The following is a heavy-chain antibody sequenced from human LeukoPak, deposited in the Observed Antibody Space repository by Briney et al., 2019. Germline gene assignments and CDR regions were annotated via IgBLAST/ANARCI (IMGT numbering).Heavy chain of an antibody. Sequence: SVTVSCKASGYTFTSYGMSWVRQAPGQGLEWMGWISVYSGNVDYVQKLQGRATITTDTSTGPVYMDLRGLTSDDTAVCYCARARGYCSGCSCYSAHWGQGTLVTVSS. J-gene: IGHJ4*02. D-gene: IGHD2-15*01. CDR1: GYTFTSYG. CDR3: ARARGYCSGCSCYSAH. V-gene: IGHV1-18*01. CDR2: ISVYSGNV.